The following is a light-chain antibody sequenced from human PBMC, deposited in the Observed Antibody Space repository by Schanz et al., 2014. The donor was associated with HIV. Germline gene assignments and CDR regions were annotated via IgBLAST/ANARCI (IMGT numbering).Light chain of an antibody. V-gene: IGKV3-15*01. Sequence: EIVLTQSPGRLSLSPGERATLSCRASQSLGGSQLAWYQQKPGQAPRLLIYGASTRATGIPARFSGSGSGTEFTLTISSLQSEDFAVYYCQQYNNWPPYTFGQGTKLEIK. J-gene: IGKJ2*01. CDR3: QQYNNWPPYT. CDR2: GAS. CDR1: QSLGGS.